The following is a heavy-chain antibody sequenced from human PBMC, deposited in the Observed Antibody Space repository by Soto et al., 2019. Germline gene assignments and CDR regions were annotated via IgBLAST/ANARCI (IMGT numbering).Heavy chain of an antibody. V-gene: IGHV1-46*01. CDR1: GYTFTGYY. J-gene: IGHJ4*02. CDR3: ARGGYVYGQDY. CDR2: INPTGGAT. D-gene: IGHD5-12*01. Sequence: ASVKVSCKASGYTFTGYYIHWVRQAPGQGLEWMGMINPTGGATSNPRKFQGRVSVTRDTSTSTVYMELSSLRSEDTAVYYCARGGYVYGQDYWGQGTLVTVSS.